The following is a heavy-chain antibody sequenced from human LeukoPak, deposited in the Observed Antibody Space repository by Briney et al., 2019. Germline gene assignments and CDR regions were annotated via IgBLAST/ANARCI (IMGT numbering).Heavy chain of an antibody. J-gene: IGHJ4*02. V-gene: IGHV3-13*01. CDR2: IDTTGYT. CDR1: GFTFSTFA. CDR3: ARVAAGGKGFDY. D-gene: IGHD6-13*01. Sequence: PGGSLRLSCAASGFTFSTFAMIWVRQPPGKGLDWVSAIDTTGYTYYAGSVKGRFTISRENAKNSLYLQMNSLRAGDTAVYYCARVAAGGKGFDYWGQGILVTVSS.